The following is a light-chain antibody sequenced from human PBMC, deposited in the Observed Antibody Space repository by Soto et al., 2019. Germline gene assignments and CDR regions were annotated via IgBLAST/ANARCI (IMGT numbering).Light chain of an antibody. CDR3: SSYTSSSTRV. Sequence: QSVLTQPASVSGSPGQSITISCPGTSSDVGAYDYVSWYQQHPDKAPKLMIYEVSNRPSGVSNRFSGSKSVNTATLTISGLQAEDEADYYCSSYTSSSTRVFGTGTQLTVL. J-gene: IGLJ1*01. V-gene: IGLV2-14*03. CDR2: EVS. CDR1: SSDVGAYDY.